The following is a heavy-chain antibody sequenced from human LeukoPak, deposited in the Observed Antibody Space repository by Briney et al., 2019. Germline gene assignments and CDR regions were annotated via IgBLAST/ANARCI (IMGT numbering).Heavy chain of an antibody. V-gene: IGHV3-23*01. CDR3: AKDMAYSSSWYNYFDC. J-gene: IGHJ4*02. CDR2: IVSSGVST. Sequence: GGSLRLSCAASGFTFSSYAMSWGRQAPGKGLELVSSIVSSGVSTYYADSVKGRFTISRDNSKSTLYLQMNSLRAEDTAVFYCAKDMAYSSSWYNYFDCWGQGTLATVSS. D-gene: IGHD6-13*01. CDR1: GFTFSSYA.